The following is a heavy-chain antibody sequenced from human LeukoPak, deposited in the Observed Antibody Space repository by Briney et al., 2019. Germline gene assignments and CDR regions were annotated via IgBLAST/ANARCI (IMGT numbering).Heavy chain of an antibody. CDR3: ARRQAGFDF. Sequence: PGESLKISCKGSGYSFISYWIGCVRQMPGKGLEGVGMIYPGDSDTRYSPSFQGQVTISADKSISTAYLQWSSLKASDTAMYYCARRQAGFDFWGQGTLVTVSS. CDR2: IYPGDSDT. V-gene: IGHV5-51*01. J-gene: IGHJ4*02. CDR1: GYSFISYW.